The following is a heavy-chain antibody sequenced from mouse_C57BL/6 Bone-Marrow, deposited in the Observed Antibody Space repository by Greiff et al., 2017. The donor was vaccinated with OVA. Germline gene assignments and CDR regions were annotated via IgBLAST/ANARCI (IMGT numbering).Heavy chain of an antibody. CDR3: ARRSYSNCVGY. CDR2: ISSGGSYT. V-gene: IGHV5-6*02. Sequence: EVMLVESGGDLVKPGGSLKLSCAASGFTFSSYGMSWVRQTPDKRLEWVATISSGGSYTYYPDSVKGRFTISRDTAKNTLYLQMSSLKSEDTAMYYYARRSYSNCVGYWGQGTTLTVSS. J-gene: IGHJ2*01. D-gene: IGHD2-5*01. CDR1: GFTFSSYG.